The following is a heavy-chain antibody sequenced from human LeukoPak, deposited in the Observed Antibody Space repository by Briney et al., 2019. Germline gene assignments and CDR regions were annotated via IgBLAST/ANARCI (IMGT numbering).Heavy chain of an antibody. CDR3: ARTTVTNPSWFDP. CDR2: ISAYNGKT. J-gene: IGHJ5*02. D-gene: IGHD4-17*01. V-gene: IGHV1-18*01. CDR1: GYTLTRYG. Sequence: ASLKVSCKASGYTLTRYGISWVRQAPGQGREWMGWISAYNGKTNYAQTLQGRVTMTTDTSTSTAYMELRSLTSDDTAVYYCARTTVTNPSWFDPWGQGTLVTVSS.